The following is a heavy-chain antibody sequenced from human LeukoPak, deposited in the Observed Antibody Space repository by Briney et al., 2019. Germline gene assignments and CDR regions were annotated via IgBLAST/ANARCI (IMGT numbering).Heavy chain of an antibody. D-gene: IGHD2-21*01. V-gene: IGHV4-30-2*01. CDR3: AAHIVGSDAFDI. CDR1: GGSISSGGYS. J-gene: IGHJ3*02. Sequence: SETLSLTCAVSGGSISSGGYSWSWIRQPPGMGLEWIGYIYHSGSTYYNPSLKSRVTISVDRSKNQFSLKLSSVTAADTAVYYCAAHIVGSDAFDIWGQGTMVTVSS. CDR2: IYHSGST.